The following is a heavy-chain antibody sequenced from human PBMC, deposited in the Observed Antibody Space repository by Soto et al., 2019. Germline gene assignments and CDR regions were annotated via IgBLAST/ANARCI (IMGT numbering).Heavy chain of an antibody. D-gene: IGHD1-7*01. CDR1: GYPLTELS. CDR2: FDPEDGET. CDR3: ATSTHIHWNFLGWFDP. Sequence: ASVKVSCKVSGYPLTELSMHWVRQAPGKGLEWMGGFDPEDGETIYAQKFQGRVTMTEDTSTDTAYMELSSLRSEDTAVYYCATSTHIHWNFLGWFDPWGQGTLVTVSS. J-gene: IGHJ5*02. V-gene: IGHV1-24*01.